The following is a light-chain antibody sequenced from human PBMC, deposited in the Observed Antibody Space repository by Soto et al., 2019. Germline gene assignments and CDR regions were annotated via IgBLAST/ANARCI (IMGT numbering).Light chain of an antibody. CDR2: EVT. Sequence: QSVLTQPASVSGSPGQSITISCTGTSSDIGGYNYVSWFQQHPGKAPKLIIYEVTYRPSGVSYRFSGSKSGNTASLTISGLQAEDEADYYCSSYTISNTQVFGGGTKLTVL. CDR3: SSYTISNTQV. J-gene: IGLJ3*02. V-gene: IGLV2-14*01. CDR1: SSDIGGYNY.